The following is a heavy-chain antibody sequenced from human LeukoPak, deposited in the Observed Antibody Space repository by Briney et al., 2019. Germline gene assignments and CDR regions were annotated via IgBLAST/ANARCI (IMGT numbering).Heavy chain of an antibody. CDR1: GFTFSSYA. CDR2: ISGSGGST. J-gene: IGHJ3*02. Sequence: QPGGSLRLSCAASGFTFSSYAMSWVRQAPGKGLEWVSAISGSGGSTYYADSVKGRFTISRDNSENTLYLQMNSLRAEDTAVYYCAKGYTTHYGGNIMQYAFDIWGQGTMVTVSS. CDR3: AKGYTTHYGGNIMQYAFDI. V-gene: IGHV3-23*01. D-gene: IGHD4-23*01.